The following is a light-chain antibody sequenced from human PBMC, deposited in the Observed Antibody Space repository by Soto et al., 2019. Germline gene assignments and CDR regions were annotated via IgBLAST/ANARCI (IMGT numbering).Light chain of an antibody. CDR1: QSVSRN. Sequence: EIVMTQSPATLSASPGERATLSCRASQSVSRNVAWYQQKPGQAPRLLLPDASTRATGISVRFSVSGSGTEYTLTISSLQSVDFAVYDCQQYNNWRWTFGQGTKVEIK. CDR3: QQYNNWRWT. J-gene: IGKJ1*01. V-gene: IGKV3-15*01. CDR2: DAS.